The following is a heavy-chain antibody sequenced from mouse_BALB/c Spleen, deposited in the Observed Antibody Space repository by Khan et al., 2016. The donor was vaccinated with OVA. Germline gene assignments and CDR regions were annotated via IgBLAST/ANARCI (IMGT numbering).Heavy chain of an antibody. CDR3: TRFQGGY. CDR2: INTYTGET. J-gene: IGHJ2*01. CDR1: GYTFSNYV. V-gene: IGHV9-3-1*01. Sequence: QIQLVQSGPELKQPGETVKISCKASGYTFSNYVMNWVKQSPGKGLKWMGWINTYTGETTYADDFKGRFAFSLETSASTAYLQINSLKNEDTATYFYTRFQGGYWGQGTTLTVSS.